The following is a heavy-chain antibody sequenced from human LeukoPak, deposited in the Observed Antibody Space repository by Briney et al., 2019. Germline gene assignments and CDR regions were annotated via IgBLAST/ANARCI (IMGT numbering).Heavy chain of an antibody. J-gene: IGHJ4*02. D-gene: IGHD2/OR15-2a*01. V-gene: IGHV3-43*01. CDR2: ITWDGGSA. CDR1: GFSFSSYW. CDR3: ATERQKYFEY. Sequence: GGSLRHSCAASGFSFSSYWMHWVRQAPGKGLEWVSLITWDGGSAFYADSVKGRFTISRDNSKNSLYVQMNSLRTEDTALYYCATERQKYFEYWGQGTLVTVSS.